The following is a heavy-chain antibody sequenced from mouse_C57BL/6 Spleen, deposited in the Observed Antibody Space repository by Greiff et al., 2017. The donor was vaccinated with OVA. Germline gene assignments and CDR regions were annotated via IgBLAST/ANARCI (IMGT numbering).Heavy chain of an antibody. CDR1: GYAFSSSW. CDR2: IYPGDGDT. V-gene: IGHV1-82*01. Sequence: VQLQESGPELVKPGASVKISCKASGYAFSSSWMNWVKQRPGKGLEWIGRIYPGDGDTNYNGKFKGKATLTADKSSSTAYKQLSSLTSEDSAVYFCARTSSRHWYFDVWGTGTTVTVSS. CDR3: ARTSSRHWYFDV. J-gene: IGHJ1*03. D-gene: IGHD1-1*01.